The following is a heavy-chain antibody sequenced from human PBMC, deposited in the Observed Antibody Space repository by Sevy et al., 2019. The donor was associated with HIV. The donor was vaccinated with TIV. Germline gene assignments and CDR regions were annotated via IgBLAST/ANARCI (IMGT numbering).Heavy chain of an antibody. D-gene: IGHD3-9*01. J-gene: IGHJ6*03. CDR2: IYYSGST. Sequence: SETLSLTCTVSGGSISSYYWSWIRQPPGKGLEWIGYIYYSGSTNYNPSLKSRVTISVDTSKNQFSLKLSSVTAAETAVYYCARVTGYYYYYMDVWGKGTTVTVSS. CDR3: ARVTGYYYYYMDV. V-gene: IGHV4-59*01. CDR1: GGSISSYY.